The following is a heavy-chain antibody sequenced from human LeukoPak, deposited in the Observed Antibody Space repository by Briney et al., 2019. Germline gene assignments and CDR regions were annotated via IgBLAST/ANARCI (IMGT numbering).Heavy chain of an antibody. D-gene: IGHD3-16*01. CDR1: GFTFSDYY. CDR3: ASHMGAPYAFDI. V-gene: IGHV3-11*01. CDR2: ISSSGSTI. J-gene: IGHJ3*02. Sequence: KAGGSLRLSCAASGFTFSDYYMSWIRQAPGKGLEWVSYISSSGSTIYYADSVKGRFTISRDNAKNSLYLQMNSLRAEDTAVYYCASHMGAPYAFDIWGQGTMVTVSS.